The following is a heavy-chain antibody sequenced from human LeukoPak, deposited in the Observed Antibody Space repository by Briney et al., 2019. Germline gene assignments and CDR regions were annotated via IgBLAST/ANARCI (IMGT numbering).Heavy chain of an antibody. V-gene: IGHV4-61*08. CDR1: GGSITSGEHY. J-gene: IGHJ4*02. D-gene: IGHD3-22*01. CDR3: ARVGSSGYYYY. Sequence: SETLSLTCTVSGGSITSGEHYCSWIRQPPGKGLEWIGYVAYTGSTNYNPSLKSRVTISVDTSKNQFSLKLSSVTAADTAVYYCARVGSSGYYYYWGQGTLVTVSS. CDR2: VAYTGST.